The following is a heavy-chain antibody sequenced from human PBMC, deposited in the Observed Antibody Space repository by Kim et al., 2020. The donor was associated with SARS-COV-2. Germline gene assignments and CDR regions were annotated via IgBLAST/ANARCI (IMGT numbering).Heavy chain of an antibody. V-gene: IGHV3-23*01. CDR2: ITSAGDK. D-gene: IGHD1-26*01. Sequence: GGSLRLSCLASGFSFSSYAMSWVRQTPGKGLEWVSSITSAGDKRYSDSVKGRFTISRDNSDNTVSLQMNSLGADDTAVYYCVKALSPPARGTNFVSFDVWGQGTVVSVSS. CDR3: VKALSPPARGTNFVSFDV. J-gene: IGHJ3*01. CDR1: GFSFSSYA.